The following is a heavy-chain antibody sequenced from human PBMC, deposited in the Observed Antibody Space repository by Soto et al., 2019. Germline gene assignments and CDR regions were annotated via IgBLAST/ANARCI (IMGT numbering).Heavy chain of an antibody. CDR1: GGSFSGYY. CDR2: INHSGST. D-gene: IGHD2-15*01. Sequence: PSETLSLTCAVYGGSFSGYYWSWIRQPPGKGLEWIGEINHSGSTNYNPSLKSRVTISVDTSKNQFSLKLSSVTAADTAVYYCARRIVVVVAAKIGSSGMDVWGQATTVTVSS. V-gene: IGHV4-34*01. CDR3: ARRIVVVVAAKIGSSGMDV. J-gene: IGHJ6*02.